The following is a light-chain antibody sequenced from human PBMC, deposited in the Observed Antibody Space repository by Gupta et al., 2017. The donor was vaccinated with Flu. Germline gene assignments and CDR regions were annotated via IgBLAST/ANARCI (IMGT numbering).Light chain of an antibody. J-gene: IGKJ4*01. Sequence: DIQMTQSPSSLSASVGDRVTITCRASQSISSYLNWYQQKPGEAPKLLIYASSRLHNGVPSRFSGSGSGTDFTLIINRLQPEDFATYYCQQSVSSPRTFGGGTKVEIK. CDR2: ASS. CDR1: QSISSY. V-gene: IGKV1-39*01. CDR3: QQSVSSPRT.